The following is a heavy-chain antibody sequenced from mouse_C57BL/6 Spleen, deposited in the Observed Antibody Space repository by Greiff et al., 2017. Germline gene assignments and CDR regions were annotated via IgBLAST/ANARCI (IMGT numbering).Heavy chain of an antibody. V-gene: IGHV1-82*01. CDR1: GYAFSSSW. J-gene: IGHJ3*01. CDR3: AREGITTVVERAWFAY. CDR2: FYPGDGDT. D-gene: IGHD1-1*01. Sequence: QVQLKESGPELVKPGASVKISCKASGYAFSSSWMNWVKQRPGKGLEWIGRFYPGDGDTNYNGKFKGKATLTADKSSSTAYMQLSSLTSEDSAVYFCAREGITTVVERAWFAYWGQGTLVTVSA.